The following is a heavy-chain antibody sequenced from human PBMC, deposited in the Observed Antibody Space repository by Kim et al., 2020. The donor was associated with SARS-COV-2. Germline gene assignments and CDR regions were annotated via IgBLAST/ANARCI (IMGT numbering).Heavy chain of an antibody. J-gene: IGHJ4*02. CDR3: AKSRYESGIHFFDY. V-gene: IGHV3-23*01. CDR1: GFTFRNYG. Sequence: GGSLRLSCAASGFTFRNYGMSWVRQAPGKGLEWVSDISASGGGTYYADSVKGRFTISRDNSKNTLYLQMNGLRVEDTAVYYCAKSRYESGIHFFDYWGQGTLVTVSS. CDR2: ISASGGGT. D-gene: IGHD3-9*01.